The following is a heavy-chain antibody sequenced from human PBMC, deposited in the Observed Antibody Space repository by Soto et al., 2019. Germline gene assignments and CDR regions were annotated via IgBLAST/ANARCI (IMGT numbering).Heavy chain of an antibody. D-gene: IGHD1-1*01. CDR1: GFTFRTYA. CDR2: TSYDGNNE. J-gene: IGHJ4*02. V-gene: IGHV3-30*18. CDR3: AKDKGVFNWATSYFDY. Sequence: GGSLILSCKYSGFTFRTYAMHWVRKEPGKWLEWVALTSYDGNNEYYTDSVKGRFTISRDNSKNTLFLQMNSPRPEDTAVYYCAKDKGVFNWATSYFDYWGQGARVNVSA.